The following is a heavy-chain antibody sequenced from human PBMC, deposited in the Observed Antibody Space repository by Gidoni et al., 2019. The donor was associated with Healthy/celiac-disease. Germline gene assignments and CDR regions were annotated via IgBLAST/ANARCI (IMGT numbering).Heavy chain of an antibody. Sequence: QVQLVQSGAEVQKPGASVKVSCKASGYTFTSYDINWVRQATGQGLEWMGWMNPNSGNTGYAQKFQGRVTMTRNTSISTAYMELSSLRSEDTAVYYCARGPRIAAAASMGAFDIWGQGTMVTVSS. CDR1: GYTFTSYD. D-gene: IGHD6-13*01. CDR2: MNPNSGNT. J-gene: IGHJ3*02. CDR3: ARGPRIAAAASMGAFDI. V-gene: IGHV1-8*01.